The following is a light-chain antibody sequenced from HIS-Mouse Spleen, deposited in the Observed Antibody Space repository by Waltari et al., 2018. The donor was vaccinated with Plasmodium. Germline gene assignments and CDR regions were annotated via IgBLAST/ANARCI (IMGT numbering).Light chain of an antibody. V-gene: IGLV2-11*01. CDR1: SSDFGGYNY. Sequence: QSALTQPRSVSGSPGQSVTISCTGTSSDFGGYNYVSWYQQHPGKAPKLMIYDVSKRPSGVPDRFSGSKSGNTASLTISGLQAEDEADYYCMIWHSSANWVFGGGTKLTVL. CDR2: DVS. CDR3: MIWHSSANWV. J-gene: IGLJ3*02.